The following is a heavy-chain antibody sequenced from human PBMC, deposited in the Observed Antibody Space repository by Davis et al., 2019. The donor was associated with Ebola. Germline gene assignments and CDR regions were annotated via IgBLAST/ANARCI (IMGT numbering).Heavy chain of an antibody. J-gene: IGHJ6*02. CDR3: AKDLEYVVPAAILYYYYGMDV. CDR2: INSDGSST. Sequence: PGGSLRLSCAASGFTFSSYGMHWVRQAPGKGLVWVSRINSDGSSTSYADSVKGRFTISRDNSKNTLYLQMNSLRAEDTAVYYCAKDLEYVVPAAILYYYYGMDVWGQGTTVTVSS. V-gene: IGHV3-74*01. CDR1: GFTFSSYG. D-gene: IGHD2-2*01.